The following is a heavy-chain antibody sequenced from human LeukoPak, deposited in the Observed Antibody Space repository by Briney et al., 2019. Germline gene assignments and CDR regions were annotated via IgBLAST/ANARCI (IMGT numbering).Heavy chain of an antibody. CDR2: INPSGFST. J-gene: IGHJ6*03. CDR3: AREGYCSGGSCYGYYYYYMDV. V-gene: IGHV1-46*01. D-gene: IGHD2-15*01. CDR1: GYTFTSYY. Sequence: ASVKVSCKASGYTFTSYYMHWVRQAPGQGLEWMGIINPSGFSTTYAQKFQGRVTMTRDTSTSTVYMELSSLRSEDTAVYYRAREGYCSGGSCYGYYYYYMDVWGKGTTVTISS.